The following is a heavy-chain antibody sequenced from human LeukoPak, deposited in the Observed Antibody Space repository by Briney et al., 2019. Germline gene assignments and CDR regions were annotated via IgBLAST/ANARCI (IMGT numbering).Heavy chain of an antibody. CDR2: ISSSGTAI. D-gene: IGHD3-10*02. V-gene: IGHV3-11*04. CDR1: GFTFSDNY. J-gene: IGHJ6*04. CDR3: AELGITMIGGV. Sequence: GGSLRHSCAAPGFTFSDNYTSWICQAPGRGLGWVSSISSSGTAINYADSVKGRFTISRDNAKNSLYLQMNSLRAEDTAVYYCAELGITMIGGVWGKGTTVTISS.